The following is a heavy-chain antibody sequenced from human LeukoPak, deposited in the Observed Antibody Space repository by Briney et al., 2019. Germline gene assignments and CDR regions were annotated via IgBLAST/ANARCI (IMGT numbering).Heavy chain of an antibody. D-gene: IGHD5-18*01. CDR1: GFTFSSYA. CDR3: AKAWGYGFDV. J-gene: IGHJ3*01. V-gene: IGHV3-23*01. Sequence: GGSLRLSCAASGFTFSSYAMSWVRQAPGKGLEWVSTISGGGGSTYYADSVKGRFTISRDNSKNTLYLQMNSLRAEDTALYYCAKAWGYGFDVWGQGTMVTVSS. CDR2: ISGGGGST.